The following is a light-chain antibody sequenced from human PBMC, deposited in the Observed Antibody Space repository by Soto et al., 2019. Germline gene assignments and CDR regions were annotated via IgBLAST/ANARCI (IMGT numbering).Light chain of an antibody. V-gene: IGKV1-5*03. CDR3: QHYNSSSEA. CDR1: QTISSW. CDR2: KAS. J-gene: IGKJ1*01. Sequence: DIQMSQSPSTLSGSVGYRFTITCRASQTISSWLEWYQQKTGKAPKLLIYKASTLKSGVPSRFSGSGSGTECTLTISSLQPDDFATDYCQHYNSSSEAFGQGTKVDIK.